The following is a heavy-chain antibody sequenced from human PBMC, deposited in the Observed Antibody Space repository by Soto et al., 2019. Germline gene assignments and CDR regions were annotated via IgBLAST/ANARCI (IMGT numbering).Heavy chain of an antibody. Sequence: SETLSLTCAVPGCSISNYYWSWIRQPPGKGLEWIGYIDYSGSTNYNPSLKSRVTMSVDTSKNQFSLKLSSVTAADTAVYYCARHLYSSSWTANNWFDPWGQGTLVTVS. CDR1: GCSISNYY. CDR3: ARHLYSSSWTANNWFDP. J-gene: IGHJ5*02. V-gene: IGHV4-59*08. D-gene: IGHD6-13*01. CDR2: IDYSGST.